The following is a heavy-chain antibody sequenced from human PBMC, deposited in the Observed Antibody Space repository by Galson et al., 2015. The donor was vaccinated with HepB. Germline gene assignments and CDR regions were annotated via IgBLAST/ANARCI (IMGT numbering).Heavy chain of an antibody. D-gene: IGHD3-16*01. V-gene: IGHV3-48*01. J-gene: IGHJ4*02. CDR3: ARLEGGNS. CDR1: GFTFSGND. Sequence: SLRLSCAASGFTFSGNDMNWVRQAPGKGLEWLSYISGNSRKKYYADSVKGRFTISRDNDKNSLFLQMNSLRAEDTALYYCARLEGGNSWGQGTLVTVSS. CDR2: ISGNSRKK.